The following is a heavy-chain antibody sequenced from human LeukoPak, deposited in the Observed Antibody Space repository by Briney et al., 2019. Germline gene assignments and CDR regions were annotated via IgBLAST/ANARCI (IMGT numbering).Heavy chain of an antibody. D-gene: IGHD3-3*01. CDR2: MWYDGSNK. Sequence: GGSLRLSCAASGFTFTYYAMHWVRQAPGKGLEWVAVMWYDGSNKYYADSVKGRFTISRDNSKNTLYLQMNSLRAEDTAVYYCARDRDMYYDFWSGYLFSRETTSYGMDVWGQGTTVTVSS. CDR1: GFTFTYYA. J-gene: IGHJ6*02. CDR3: ARDRDMYYDFWSGYLFSRETTSYGMDV. V-gene: IGHV3-30*19.